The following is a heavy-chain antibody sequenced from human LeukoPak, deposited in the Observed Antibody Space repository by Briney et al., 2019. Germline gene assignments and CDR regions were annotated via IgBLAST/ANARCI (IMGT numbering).Heavy chain of an antibody. D-gene: IGHD2-2*01. CDR2: IYYSGST. CDR3: ARDQVVVPTNSYGMDV. J-gene: IGHJ6*02. CDR1: GGSFSSGGYY. Sequence: SETLSLTCAVYGGSFSSGGYYWSWIRQHPGKGLEWIGYIYYSGSTYYNPSLKSRVAISVDTSKNQFSLKLSSVTAADTAVYYCARDQVVVPTNSYGMDVWGQGTTVTVSS. V-gene: IGHV4-31*11.